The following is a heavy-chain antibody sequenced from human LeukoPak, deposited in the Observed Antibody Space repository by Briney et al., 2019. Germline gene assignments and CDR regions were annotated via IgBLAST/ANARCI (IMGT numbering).Heavy chain of an antibody. CDR3: ARDLAYASAFDY. CDR2: ISYDGSNK. J-gene: IGHJ4*02. CDR1: GFTFSSYA. D-gene: IGHD2-2*01. Sequence: PGRSLRLSCAASGFTFSSYAMHWVRQAPGKGLEWVAVISYDGSNKYYADSAKGRFTISRDNSKNTLHLQMNSLRAEDTAVYYCARDLAYASAFDYWGQGTLVTVSS. V-gene: IGHV3-30*04.